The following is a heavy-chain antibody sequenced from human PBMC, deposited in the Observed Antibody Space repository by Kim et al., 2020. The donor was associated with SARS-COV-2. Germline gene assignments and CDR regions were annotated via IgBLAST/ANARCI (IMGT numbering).Heavy chain of an antibody. CDR2: IWYDGSNK. D-gene: IGHD3-10*01. CDR3: ARELNYYGSGSYYRSHGMDV. CDR1: GFTFSSYG. V-gene: IGHV3-33*01. Sequence: GGSLRLSCAASGFTFSSYGMHWVRQAPGKGLEWVAVIWYDGSNKYYADSVKGRFTISRDNSKNTLYLQMNSLRAEDTAVYYCARELNYYGSGSYYRSHGMDVWGQGTTVTVSS. J-gene: IGHJ6*02.